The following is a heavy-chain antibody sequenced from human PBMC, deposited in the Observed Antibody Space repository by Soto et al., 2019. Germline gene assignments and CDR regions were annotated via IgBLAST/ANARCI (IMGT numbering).Heavy chain of an antibody. CDR2: IYHTGST. D-gene: IGHD5-12*01. CDR3: ARARSKIVATVFDY. Sequence: SETLSLTCTVSGVVLGSDAYYWSWIRQHPGKGLEWIGNIYHTGSTYYNPSLKSRVVISLDTSQNQFFLRLSSVTAADTAVYYCARARSKIVATVFDYWGQGTLVTVSS. J-gene: IGHJ4*02. V-gene: IGHV4-31*03. CDR1: GVVLGSDAYY.